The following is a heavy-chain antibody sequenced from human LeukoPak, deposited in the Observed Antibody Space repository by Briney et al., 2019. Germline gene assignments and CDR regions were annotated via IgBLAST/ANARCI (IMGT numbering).Heavy chain of an antibody. Sequence: GGSLRLSCAASGFTLSDYYMSWIRQAPGKGLEWVSYMSTSGSTIYYADSVKGRFTISRDNAKNSLYLQMNSLRAEDTAVYYCARDPLRYFDWSSDAFDIWGQGTMVTVSS. J-gene: IGHJ3*02. CDR2: MSTSGSTI. CDR3: ARDPLRYFDWSSDAFDI. D-gene: IGHD3-9*01. CDR1: GFTLSDYY. V-gene: IGHV3-11*01.